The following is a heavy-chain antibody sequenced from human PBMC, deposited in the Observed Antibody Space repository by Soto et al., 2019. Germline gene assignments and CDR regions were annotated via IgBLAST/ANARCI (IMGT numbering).Heavy chain of an antibody. CDR1: GFTFSSYW. CDR2: IKQDGSEK. V-gene: IGHV3-7*01. CDR3: ARAGIVGATPAPDFDY. D-gene: IGHD1-26*01. Sequence: GGSLRLSCAASGFTFSSYWMSWVRQAPGKGLEWVANIKQDGSEKYYVDSVKGRFTISRDNAKNSLYLKMNRLRDEDTAVYYCARAGIVGATPAPDFDYWGQGTLVTVSS. J-gene: IGHJ4*02.